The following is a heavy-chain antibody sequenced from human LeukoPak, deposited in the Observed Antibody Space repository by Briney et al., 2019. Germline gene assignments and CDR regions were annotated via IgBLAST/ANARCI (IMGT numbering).Heavy chain of an antibody. CDR1: GFTVSSNY. V-gene: IGHV3-53*01. D-gene: IGHD3-22*01. CDR2: IYSGGNT. Sequence: GGSLRLSCAASGFTVSSNYMSWVRQAPGKGLEWVSVIYSGGNTYYADSVKGRFTISRDNSKNTLYHQMNSLRAEDTAVYYCARAVSSGYDPFDYWGQGTLVTVSS. J-gene: IGHJ4*02. CDR3: ARAVSSGYDPFDY.